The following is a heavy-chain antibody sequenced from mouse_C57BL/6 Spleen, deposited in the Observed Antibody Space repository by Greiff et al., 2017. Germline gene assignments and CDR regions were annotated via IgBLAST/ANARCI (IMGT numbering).Heavy chain of an antibody. CDR3: AREEGNYIDY. CDR2: ISSGGSYT. CDR1: GFTFSSYG. V-gene: IGHV5-6*01. J-gene: IGHJ2*01. Sequence: EVKVVESGGDLVKPGGSLKLSCAASGFTFSSYGMSWVRQTPDKRLEWVATISSGGSYTYYPDSVKGRFTISRDNAKNTLYLQMSSLKSEDTAMYYCAREEGNYIDYGGQGTTLTVSS.